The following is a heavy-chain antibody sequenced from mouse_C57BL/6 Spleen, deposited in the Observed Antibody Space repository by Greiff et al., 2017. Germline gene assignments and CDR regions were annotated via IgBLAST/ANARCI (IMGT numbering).Heavy chain of an antibody. Sequence: QVQLQQSGAELVKPGASVKISCKASGYAFSSYWMNWVKQRPGKGLEWIGQIYPGDGDTNYNGKFKGKATLTADKSSSTAYMQLSSLTSEDSAVYFCARGAQANYFDYWGQGTTLTVSS. D-gene: IGHD3-2*02. CDR2: IYPGDGDT. CDR3: ARGAQANYFDY. CDR1: GYAFSSYW. V-gene: IGHV1-80*01. J-gene: IGHJ2*01.